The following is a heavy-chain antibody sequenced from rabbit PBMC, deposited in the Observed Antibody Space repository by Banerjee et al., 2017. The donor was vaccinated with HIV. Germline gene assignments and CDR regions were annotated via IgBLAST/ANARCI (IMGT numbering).Heavy chain of an antibody. CDR3: ARDRDTGTVYYFDL. J-gene: IGHJ4*01. CDR2: IFAGSSGNT. Sequence: EESGGDLVKPEGSLTLTCTASGFSFSGSYWTCWVRQAPGKGLELIACIFAGSSGNTYYANWAKGRFTISKTSSTTVTLQMTSLTAADTATYFCARDRDTGTVYYFDLWGQGTLVTVS. CDR1: GFSFSGSYW. V-gene: IGHV1S45*01. D-gene: IGHD7-1*01.